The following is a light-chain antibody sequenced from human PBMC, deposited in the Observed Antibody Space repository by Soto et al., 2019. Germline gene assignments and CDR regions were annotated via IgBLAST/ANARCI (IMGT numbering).Light chain of an antibody. CDR1: SGHSSYI. J-gene: IGLJ2*01. Sequence: QPVLTQSSSASASLGSSVKLTCTLSSGHSSYIIAWHQQQPGMAPRYLMKLEGSGSYNKGSGVPDRFSGSSSGADRYLTISNLQSEDEADYYCETWDSNPHVVFGGGTKLTVL. V-gene: IGLV4-60*03. CDR2: LEGSGSY. CDR3: ETWDSNPHVV.